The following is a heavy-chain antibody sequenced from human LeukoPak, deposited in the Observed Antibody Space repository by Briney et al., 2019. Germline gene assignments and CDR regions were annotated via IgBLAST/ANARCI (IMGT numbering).Heavy chain of an antibody. CDR1: GYSFTSSW. CDR2: IYPGDSDT. CDR3: ARHTDTQGSGSLSVPFDP. Sequence: GESLKISCKASGYSFTSSWIGWVRPTPGKGLEWTGIIYPGDSDTRYSPSFQGQVTISADKSINTAYLQWSSLKASDTAVYYCARHTDTQGSGSLSVPFDPWGQGTLVTVSS. D-gene: IGHD3-10*01. J-gene: IGHJ5*02. V-gene: IGHV5-51*01.